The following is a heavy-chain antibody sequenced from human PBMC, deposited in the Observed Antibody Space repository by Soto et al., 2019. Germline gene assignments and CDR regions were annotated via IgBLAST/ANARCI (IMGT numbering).Heavy chain of an antibody. CDR3: ATPDHRGEDH. Sequence: QVQLQQWGAGLLKPSETLSLTCAVYGGSFSGYYWSWIRQPPGKGLEWIGEINHSGSTNYNPSLKSRVTISVDTSKNPFSLKLSSVTAADTAEYYCATPDHRGEDHWGQGTLVTVSS. CDR2: INHSGST. V-gene: IGHV4-34*01. J-gene: IGHJ4*02. D-gene: IGHD3-16*02. CDR1: GGSFSGYY.